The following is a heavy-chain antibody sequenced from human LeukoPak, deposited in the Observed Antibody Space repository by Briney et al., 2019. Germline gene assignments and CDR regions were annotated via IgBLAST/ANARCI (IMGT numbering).Heavy chain of an antibody. CDR2: ISSGTDYT. CDR1: GGSFSSHG. V-gene: IGHV3-23*01. J-gene: IGHJ2*01. CDR3: EKMGVIGNWYYDV. Sequence: GGSLRLSCAASGGSFSSHGMSWVRQAPWQGPELVSIISSGTDYTFYADSVISRFTTTRDNTNNTQYLLMNSLRAGATATYYYEKMGVIGNWYYDVWGRGTLVTVSS. D-gene: IGHD3-10*01.